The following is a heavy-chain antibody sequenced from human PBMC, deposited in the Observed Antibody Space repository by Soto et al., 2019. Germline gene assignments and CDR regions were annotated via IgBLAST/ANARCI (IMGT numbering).Heavy chain of an antibody. Sequence: QVQLQQSGPGLVKPSQTLSLTCAISGDSVSSNSAAWNWIRQSPSRGLEWLGRTYYRSKWYNDYAVSVKSRITINPDTSKNQFSLQLNSVTPEDTAVYYCARVVVAAPYYYYYYGMDVWGQGTTVTVSS. V-gene: IGHV6-1*01. D-gene: IGHD5-12*01. CDR2: TYYRSKWYN. CDR3: ARVVVAAPYYYYYYGMDV. J-gene: IGHJ6*02. CDR1: GDSVSSNSAA.